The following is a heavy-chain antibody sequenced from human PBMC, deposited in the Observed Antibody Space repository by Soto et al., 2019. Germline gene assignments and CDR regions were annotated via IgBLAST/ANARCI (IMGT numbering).Heavy chain of an antibody. D-gene: IGHD3-10*01. CDR3: AKEVLDYYGSGSTNYYYYYMDV. V-gene: IGHV3-30*18. CDR1: GFTFSSYG. J-gene: IGHJ6*03. Sequence: PGGSLRLSCAASGFTFSSYGMHWVRQAPGKGLEWVAVISYDGSNKYYADSVKGRFTISRDNSKNTLYLQMNSLRAEVTAVYYCAKEVLDYYGSGSTNYYYYYMDVWGKGTTVTVSS. CDR2: ISYDGSNK.